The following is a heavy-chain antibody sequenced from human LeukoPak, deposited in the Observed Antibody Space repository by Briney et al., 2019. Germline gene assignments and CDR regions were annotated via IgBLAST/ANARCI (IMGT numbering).Heavy chain of an antibody. V-gene: IGHV1-18*01. CDR1: GYTFTSYG. Sequence: ASVKVSCEASGYTFTSYGISWVRQAPGQGLEWMGWISAYNGNTNYAQKLQGRVTMTTDTSTSTAYMELRSLRSDDTAVYYCARAVTRWLERGPIDYWGQGTLVTVSS. D-gene: IGHD5-24*01. CDR3: ARAVTRWLERGPIDY. J-gene: IGHJ4*02. CDR2: ISAYNGNT.